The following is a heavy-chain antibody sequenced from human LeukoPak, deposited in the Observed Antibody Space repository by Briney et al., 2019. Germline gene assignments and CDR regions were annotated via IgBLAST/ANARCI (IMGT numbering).Heavy chain of an antibody. J-gene: IGHJ6*02. CDR3: ARDRPLSAGGVIYFSYYGMDV. CDR1: GFTFRTYA. V-gene: IGHV3-30-3*01. CDR2: TSYDGNNK. D-gene: IGHD3-10*01. Sequence: GGSLRLSCAASGFTFRTYAMHWVRQAPGKGLEWVAVTSYDGNNKYYADSVKGRFTISRDNSKNTVYLQMNSLRAEDTAVYYCARDRPLSAGGVIYFSYYGMDVWGQGTTVTVFS.